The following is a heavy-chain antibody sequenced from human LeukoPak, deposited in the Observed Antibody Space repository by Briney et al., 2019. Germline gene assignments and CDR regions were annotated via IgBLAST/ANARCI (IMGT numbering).Heavy chain of an antibody. CDR2: ISSSSSYI. D-gene: IGHD1-14*01. V-gene: IGHV3-21*01. CDR1: GFTFSSYS. Sequence: GGSLRLSCAASGFTFSSYSMNWVRQAPGKGLEWVSSISSSSSYIYYADSVKGRFTISRDNAKNSLYLQMNSLKALNTAVYNCARRQPSHYYYYYRMDGCGQGTTVTVSS. J-gene: IGHJ6*01. CDR3: ARRQPSHYYYYYRMDG.